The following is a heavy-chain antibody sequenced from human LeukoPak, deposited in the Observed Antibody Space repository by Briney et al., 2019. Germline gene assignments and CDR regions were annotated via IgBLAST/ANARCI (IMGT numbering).Heavy chain of an antibody. CDR2: TNSDGTST. CDR3: NGYCSSASCYSDMDV. J-gene: IGHJ6*02. CDR1: GFTFSSYW. V-gene: IGHV3-74*01. D-gene: IGHD2-2*02. Sequence: PGGSLRLSCAASGFTFSSYWMHWVRQAPGKGLVWVSRTNSDGTSTRYADSVKGRFTISRDNAKNTLYLQMNSLRAEDTALYYCNGYCSSASCYSDMDVWGQGTTVTVSS.